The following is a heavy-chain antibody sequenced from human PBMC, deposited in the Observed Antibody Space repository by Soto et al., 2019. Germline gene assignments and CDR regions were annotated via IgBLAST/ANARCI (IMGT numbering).Heavy chain of an antibody. CDR2: IFSNDEK. CDR1: GFSLSNARMG. CDR3: AKCSGDSCYTPFDS. D-gene: IGHD2-15*01. J-gene: IGHJ4*02. V-gene: IGHV2-26*01. Sequence: SRPTRVNPREALTLSFTVCGFSLSNARMGVSWIRQPPGKALEWLAHIFSNDEKSYSTSLKSRLTISKDTSKSQVVLTMTNMDPVDTAVYYCAKCSGDSCYTPFDSWGQGALVTVSS.